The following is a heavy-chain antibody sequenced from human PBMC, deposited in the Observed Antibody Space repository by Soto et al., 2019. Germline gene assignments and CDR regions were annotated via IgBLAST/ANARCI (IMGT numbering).Heavy chain of an antibody. J-gene: IGHJ5*02. CDR2: INPNSGGT. CDR3: ARGYQLLSSWFDP. V-gene: IGHV1-2*02. CDR1: GYTFTGYY. Sequence: GASVKVSCKASGYTFTGYYMHWVRQAPGQGLEWMGWINPNSGGTNYAQKFQGRVTMTRDTSISTAYMELSRLRSDDTAVCYCARGYQLLSSWFDPWGQGTLVTVSS. D-gene: IGHD2-2*01.